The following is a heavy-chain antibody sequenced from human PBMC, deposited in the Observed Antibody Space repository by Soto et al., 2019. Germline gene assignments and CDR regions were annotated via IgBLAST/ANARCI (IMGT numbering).Heavy chain of an antibody. J-gene: IGHJ4*02. Sequence: QVQLQESGPGLVKPSETLSLTCTVSGDSISNYHWSWIRQPPGKGLEWIGYVYFSGSTHYNPSLKIRVTISLDTSKSQFSLRLNSVTAADTAVYYCAREGVWSGETFFDYWGQGILVTVSS. V-gene: IGHV4-59*01. CDR1: GDSISNYH. D-gene: IGHD2-21*01. CDR2: VYFSGST. CDR3: AREGVWSGETFFDY.